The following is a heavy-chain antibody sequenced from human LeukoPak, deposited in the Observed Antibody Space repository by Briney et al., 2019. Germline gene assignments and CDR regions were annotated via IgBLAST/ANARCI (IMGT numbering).Heavy chain of an antibody. J-gene: IGHJ6*02. CDR1: GFTFSSYA. V-gene: IGHV3-23*01. D-gene: IGHD6-13*01. Sequence: GGSLRLSCAASGFTFSSYAMSWVRQAPGKGLEWVSAISGSGGSTYYADSVKGRFTISRDNSKNTLYLQMNSLRAEDTAVYYCAKDRGDGSSSLYYHGMDVWGQGTTVTVSS. CDR2: ISGSGGST. CDR3: AKDRGDGSSSLYYHGMDV.